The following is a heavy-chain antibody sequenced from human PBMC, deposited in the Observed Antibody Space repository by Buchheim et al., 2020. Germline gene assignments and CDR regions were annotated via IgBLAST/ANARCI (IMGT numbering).Heavy chain of an antibody. CDR1: GFTFSSYA. CDR2: ISGSGGST. CDR3: AKSLYIPIFGVVIIPSALFDY. Sequence: EVQLLESGGGLVQPGGSLRLSCAASGFTFSSYAMSWVRQAPGKGLEWVSAISGSGGSTYYADSVKGRFTISRENSKNTLYLQMNSLRAEDTAVYYCAKSLYIPIFGVVIIPSALFDYWGQGTL. J-gene: IGHJ4*02. D-gene: IGHD3-3*01. V-gene: IGHV3-23*01.